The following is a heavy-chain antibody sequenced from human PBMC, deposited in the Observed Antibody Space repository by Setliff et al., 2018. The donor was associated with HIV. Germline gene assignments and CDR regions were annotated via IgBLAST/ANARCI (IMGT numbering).Heavy chain of an antibody. D-gene: IGHD6-19*01. J-gene: IGHJ4*02. V-gene: IGHV4-39*07. Sequence: SETLSLTCHVSGGSISSSSYFWAWIRQPPGKGLEWIGSIYYSGSTNYNPSLKSRVTISVDTSKNQFSLKLSSVTAADTAVYYCASMERGSGFSNRNYFDYWGQGTLVTVSS. CDR1: GGSISSSSYF. CDR3: ASMERGSGFSNRNYFDY. CDR2: IYYSGST.